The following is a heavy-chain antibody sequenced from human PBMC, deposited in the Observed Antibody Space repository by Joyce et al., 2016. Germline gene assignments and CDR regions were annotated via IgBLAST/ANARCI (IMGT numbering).Heavy chain of an antibody. Sequence: EMQLVESGGDLVQPGGSLGLSCSGSGFPLNDYAIRWVRQVQGKGLDYISVTYSRGNITYYAESVKDRFTSFRDGSKNTLYLQMTNLRTEDTAVYYCVRDNAGMDVWGQGTTVTVSS. CDR1: GFPLNDYA. CDR2: TYSRGNIT. J-gene: IGHJ6*02. CDR3: VRDNAGMDV. V-gene: IGHV3-64D*06.